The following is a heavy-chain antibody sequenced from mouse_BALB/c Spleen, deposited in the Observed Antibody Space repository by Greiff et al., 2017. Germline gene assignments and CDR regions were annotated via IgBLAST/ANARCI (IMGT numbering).Heavy chain of an antibody. CDR2: ISNGGGST. CDR3: ARHEGDY. J-gene: IGHJ4*01. Sequence: EVQRVESGGGLVQPGGSLKLSCAASGFTFSSYTMSWVRQTPEKRLEWVAYISNGGGSTYYPDTVKGRFTISRDNAKNTLYLQMSSLKSEDTAMYYCARHEGDYWGQGTSVTVSS. CDR1: GFTFSSYT. V-gene: IGHV5-12-2*01.